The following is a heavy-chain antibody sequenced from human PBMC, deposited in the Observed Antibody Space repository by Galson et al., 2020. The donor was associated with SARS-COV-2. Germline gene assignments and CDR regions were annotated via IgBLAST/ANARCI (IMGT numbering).Heavy chain of an antibody. D-gene: IGHD1-26*01. V-gene: IGHV3-21*01. CDR3: ATLGATDVGYVFDN. CDR2: IRSRSSYI. J-gene: IGHJ3*02. Sequence: GESLKISCAASGFTFSSYSMNWVRQAPGKGLEWVSSIRSRSSYIYYADSVKGRFTISRDNAKNSLYLQMDTLRAEDTAVYYCATLGATDVGYVFDNWGQGTMVTVSS. CDR1: GFTFSSYS.